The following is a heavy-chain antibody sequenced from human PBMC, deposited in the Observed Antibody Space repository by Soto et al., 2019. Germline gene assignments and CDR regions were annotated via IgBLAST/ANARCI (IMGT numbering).Heavy chain of an antibody. Sequence: PSETLSLTCTVSGGSISSGGYYWSWIRQHPGKGLEWIGYIYYSGSTYYNPSLKSRVTISVDTSKNQFSLKLSSVTAADTAVYYCVRSRGGDYDFWSGYYLPHYGMDVWGQGTTVTVSS. D-gene: IGHD3-3*01. CDR2: IYYSGST. J-gene: IGHJ6*02. CDR1: GGSISSGGYY. V-gene: IGHV4-31*03. CDR3: VRSRGGDYDFWSGYYLPHYGMDV.